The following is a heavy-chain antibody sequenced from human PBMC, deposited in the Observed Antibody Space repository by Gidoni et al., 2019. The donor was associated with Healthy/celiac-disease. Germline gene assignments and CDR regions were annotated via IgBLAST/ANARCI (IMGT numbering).Heavy chain of an antibody. J-gene: IGHJ4*02. CDR3: YGSGSLDY. Sequence: EVPLVESGGGLVKPGGSLRLPCPASGFTFSSYSMNWVRQAPGQGLEWVSSISSSSSYIYYADSVKGRFTIYRDNAKNSLYLQMNSLRAEDTAVYYCYGSGSLDYWGQGTLVTVSS. V-gene: IGHV3-21*01. D-gene: IGHD1-26*01. CDR2: ISSSSSYI. CDR1: GFTFSSYS.